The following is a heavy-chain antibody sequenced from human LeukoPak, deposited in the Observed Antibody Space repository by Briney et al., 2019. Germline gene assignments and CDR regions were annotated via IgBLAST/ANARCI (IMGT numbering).Heavy chain of an antibody. CDR3: ARTAAIIAFDI. J-gene: IGHJ3*02. D-gene: IGHD2-2*01. CDR1: GFTFSSYE. CDR2: ISSSGSTI. Sequence: GGSLRLSCAASGFTFSSYEMNWVRQAPGKGLEWVSYISSSGSTIYYADSVKGRFTISRDNAKNSLYLQMNSLRAEDTAVYYCARTAAIIAFDIWGQGTMVTVSS. V-gene: IGHV3-48*03.